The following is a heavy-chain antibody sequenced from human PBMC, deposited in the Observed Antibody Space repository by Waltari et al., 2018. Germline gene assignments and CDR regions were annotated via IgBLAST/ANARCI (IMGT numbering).Heavy chain of an antibody. CDR1: GFPFLTYT. CDR3: ARFEGAPYYFDF. J-gene: IGHJ4*02. CDR2: ISPASGSI. V-gene: IGHV3-21*06. Sequence: EVQLVESGGGLVKPGGSLRLSCAPSGFPFLTYTMNWVRQAPGKGREWVASISPASGSIYYADSVTGRFSISRDNARNFLFLQMNSLRAEDTAVYYCARFEGAPYYFDFWGQGTLVTVSS.